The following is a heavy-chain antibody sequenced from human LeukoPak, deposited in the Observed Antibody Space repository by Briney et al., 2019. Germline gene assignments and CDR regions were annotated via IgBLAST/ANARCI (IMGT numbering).Heavy chain of an antibody. CDR1: GFTFSSYS. V-gene: IGHV3-21*01. Sequence: GGSLRLSCAASGFTFSSYSMNWVRQAPGKGLEWVSSISSSSSYIYYADSVKGRFTVSRDNSKNTLYLQMNSLRAEDTAVYYCATAVASSSGWYADYWGQGTLVTVSS. D-gene: IGHD6-19*01. CDR3: ATAVASSSGWYADY. J-gene: IGHJ4*02. CDR2: ISSSSSYI.